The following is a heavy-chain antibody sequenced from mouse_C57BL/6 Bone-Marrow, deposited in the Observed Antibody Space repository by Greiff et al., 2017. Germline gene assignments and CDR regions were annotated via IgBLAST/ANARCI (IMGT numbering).Heavy chain of an antibody. CDR2: INPGGGST. D-gene: IGHD6-5*01. Sequence: QVKLQQPGAELVRPGASVKMSCKASGYTFTSYWITWVKQRPGQGLEWIGDINPGGGSTNYNEQFKSKATLTVDTSSSTAYMQLSSLTSEDSAVCYCARAPIASPYWGQGTLVTVSA. V-gene: IGHV1-55*01. CDR3: ARAPIASPY. J-gene: IGHJ3*01. CDR1: GYTFTSYW.